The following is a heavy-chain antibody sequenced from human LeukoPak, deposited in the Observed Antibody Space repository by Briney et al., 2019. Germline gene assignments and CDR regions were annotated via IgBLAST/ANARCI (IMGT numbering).Heavy chain of an antibody. D-gene: IGHD1-20*01. CDR1: GYTFISYY. CDR2: INPSSGNT. V-gene: IGHV1-46*01. CDR3: ARHSLIGTTPFDY. J-gene: IGHJ4*02. Sequence: ASVKVSCKASGYTFISYYIHWVRQAPGQGLEWMGLINPSSGNTPYAQQFQGRVTMTRDTSASTVYMELSSLRSEDTAVYYCARHSLIGTTPFDYWGQGTLVTVPS.